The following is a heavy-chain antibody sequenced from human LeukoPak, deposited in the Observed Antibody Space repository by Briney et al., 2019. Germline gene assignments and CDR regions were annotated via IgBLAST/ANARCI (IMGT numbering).Heavy chain of an antibody. J-gene: IGHJ4*02. CDR1: GGSVSSGSYY. V-gene: IGHV4-61*01. CDR2: IYGSGNT. Sequence: SETLSLTCTVSGGSVSSGSYYWSWIRQPPGKGLEWIGHIYGSGNTNYNPSLKSRVSISADTPKNQFSLRLSSVTAADTAVYYCARDHSFFGGLDYWGQGTLVTASS. CDR3: ARDHSFFGGLDY. D-gene: IGHD4-23*01.